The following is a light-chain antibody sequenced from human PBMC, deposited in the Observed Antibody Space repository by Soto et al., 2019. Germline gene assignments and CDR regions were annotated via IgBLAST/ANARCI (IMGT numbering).Light chain of an antibody. CDR1: QSISTW. CDR2: KAS. V-gene: IGKV1-5*03. CDR3: QQYNTYWT. Sequence: DIQMTQSPSTLSASVGDSVTITCRASQSISTWLAWYQQKPGKAPKLLIYKASSLESGVPPRFSGSGFGTELSLTISSLQPDDFATYYCQQYNTYWTFGQGTKVEIK. J-gene: IGKJ1*01.